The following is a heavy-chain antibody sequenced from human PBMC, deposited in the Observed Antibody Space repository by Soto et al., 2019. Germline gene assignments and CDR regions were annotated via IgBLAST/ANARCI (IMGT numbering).Heavy chain of an antibody. V-gene: IGHV3-33*01. J-gene: IGHJ4*02. CDR2: IWYDGGEK. Sequence: GGSLRLSCAASRFAFGSYGMHWVRQPPGKGLEWVAVIWYDGGEKHYADSVKGRFTISRDNSKNTLYLQMNGLRVEDAAVYYCARGGCSSASCSDFDYWGQGTLVTASS. D-gene: IGHD2-2*01. CDR3: ARGGCSSASCSDFDY. CDR1: RFAFGSYG.